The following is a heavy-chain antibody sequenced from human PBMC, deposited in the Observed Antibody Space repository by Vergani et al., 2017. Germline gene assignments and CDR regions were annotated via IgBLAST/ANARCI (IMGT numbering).Heavy chain of an antibody. Sequence: EVQLVESGGGLVQPGGSLRLSCVASGFTFSSYWMSWVRQAPGKGLEWVANIKQDGSEKYYVDSVKGRFTISRDNAKNSLYLQMNSLRAEDTAVYYCARERWYSNDYWGQGTLVTVSS. V-gene: IGHV3-7*03. J-gene: IGHJ4*02. CDR3: ARERWYSNDY. D-gene: IGHD6-13*01. CDR1: GFTFSSYW. CDR2: IKQDGSEK.